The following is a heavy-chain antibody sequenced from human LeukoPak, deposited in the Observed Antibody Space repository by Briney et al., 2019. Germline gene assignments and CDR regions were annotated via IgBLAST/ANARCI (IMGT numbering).Heavy chain of an antibody. D-gene: IGHD3-22*01. J-gene: IGHJ4*02. Sequence: GGSLRLSCAASGITFSNYCMHWVRQAPGKGLEWVALISYDGSNKYYADSVKGRFTISRDNSKNSLYLQMNSLRSDDTALYYCARESESSGWYDYWGQGTLVTVSS. CDR1: GITFSNYC. CDR3: ARESESSGWYDY. V-gene: IGHV3-30*03. CDR2: ISYDGSNK.